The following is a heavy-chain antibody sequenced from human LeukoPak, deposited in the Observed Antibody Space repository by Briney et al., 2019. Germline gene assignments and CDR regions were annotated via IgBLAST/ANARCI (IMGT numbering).Heavy chain of an antibody. CDR2: IIPILGIA. CDR1: GGTFSSYA. V-gene: IGHV1-69*04. Sequence: SVKVSCKASGGTFSSYAISWVRQAPGQGLEWMGRIIPILGIANYAQKFRGRVTITADKSTSTAYMELSSLRSEDTAAYYCARVLYYDSPLSWFDPWGQGTLVTVSS. J-gene: IGHJ5*02. CDR3: ARVLYYDSPLSWFDP. D-gene: IGHD3-22*01.